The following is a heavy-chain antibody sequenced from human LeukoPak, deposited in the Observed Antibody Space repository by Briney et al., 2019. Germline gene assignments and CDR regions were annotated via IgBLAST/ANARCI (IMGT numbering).Heavy chain of an antibody. J-gene: IGHJ4*02. CDR3: ARDSGYSYALDY. V-gene: IGHV3-21*01. Sequence: PGGSLRLSCAASGFTFSSYSMSWVRQAPGKGLEWVSSISSSSSYIYYADSVKGRFTISRDNAKNSLCLQMNSLRAEDTAVYYCARDSGYSYALDYWGQGTLVTVSS. D-gene: IGHD5-18*01. CDR2: ISSSSSYI. CDR1: GFTFSSYS.